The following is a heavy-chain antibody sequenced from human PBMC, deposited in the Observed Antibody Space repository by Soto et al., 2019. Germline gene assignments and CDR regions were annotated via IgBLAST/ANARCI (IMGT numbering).Heavy chain of an antibody. CDR3: AKDRNVVVVSYGMDV. D-gene: IGHD2-15*01. J-gene: IGHJ6*02. V-gene: IGHV3-30*18. CDR2: ISYDGSNK. CDR1: GFTFSSYG. Sequence: GGSLRLSCAASGFTFSSYGMHWVRQAPGKGLEWVAVISYDGSNKYYADSVKGRFTISRDNSKNTLYLQMNSLRAEDTAVYYCAKDRNVVVVSYGMDVWGQGTTVTVSS.